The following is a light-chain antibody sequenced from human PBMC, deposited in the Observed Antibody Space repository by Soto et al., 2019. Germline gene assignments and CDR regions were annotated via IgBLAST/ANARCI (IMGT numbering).Light chain of an antibody. CDR2: XXX. CDR3: QQRSNWPPIT. Sequence: PGEIATLSCRASQSVANSHVAWYQQRRGLPPRLLIYXXXXXXXXXPXXXXGXGSGADFTLTISSLEPEDFAVYYCQQRSNWPPITFGQGTRLEI. J-gene: IGKJ5*01. V-gene: IGKV3-11*01. CDR1: QSVANSH.